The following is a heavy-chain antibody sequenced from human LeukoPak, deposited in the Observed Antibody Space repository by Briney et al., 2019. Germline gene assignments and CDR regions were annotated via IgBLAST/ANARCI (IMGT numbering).Heavy chain of an antibody. Sequence: PGGSLRLSCAASGFTFSSYWMSWVRQAPGKGLEWVANIKQDGSEKYYADSVKGRFTISRDNSKNTLYLQMNSLRAEDTAVYYCARDAPRVLLWFGDPPPNYGMDVWGQGTTVTVSS. CDR3: ARDAPRVLLWFGDPPPNYGMDV. CDR2: IKQDGSEK. CDR1: GFTFSSYW. D-gene: IGHD3-10*01. V-gene: IGHV3-7*01. J-gene: IGHJ6*02.